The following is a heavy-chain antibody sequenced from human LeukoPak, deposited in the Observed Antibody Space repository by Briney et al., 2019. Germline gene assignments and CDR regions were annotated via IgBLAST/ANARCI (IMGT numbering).Heavy chain of an antibody. D-gene: IGHD1-1*01. J-gene: IGHJ4*02. V-gene: IGHV1-8*01. CDR1: GYTCSSHD. CDR2: MNPNSGNT. CDR3: ARGYSPTLRTTGNDY. Sequence: ASVKVSCKASGYTCSSHDINWVRQATGQGLEWMGWMNPNSGNTGYAQKFQGRVIMTRDTSINTAYLEFYSLRSEDTAVYYCARGYSPTLRTTGNDYWGQGTLVTVSS.